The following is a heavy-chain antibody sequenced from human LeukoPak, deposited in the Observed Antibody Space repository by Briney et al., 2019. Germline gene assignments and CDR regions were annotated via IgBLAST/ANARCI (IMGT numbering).Heavy chain of an antibody. Sequence: SVKVSCKASGGTFSSYAISWVRQAPGQGLEWMGGIIPIFCTANYAQKFQGRVTITADESTSTDYMELSSLRSEDTAVYYCARLLGYCISTSCPGHYFDYWGQGTLVTVSS. V-gene: IGHV1-69*01. CDR3: ARLLGYCISTSCPGHYFDY. J-gene: IGHJ4*02. CDR2: IIPIFCTA. D-gene: IGHD2-2*01. CDR1: GGTFSSYA.